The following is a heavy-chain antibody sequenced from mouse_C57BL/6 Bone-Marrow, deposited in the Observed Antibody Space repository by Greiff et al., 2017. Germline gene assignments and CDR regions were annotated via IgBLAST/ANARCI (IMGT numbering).Heavy chain of an antibody. CDR2: INPGSGGT. CDR1: GYAFTTYL. D-gene: IGHD2-2*01. J-gene: IGHJ3*01. V-gene: IGHV1-54*01. CDR3: ARERLRRGLAY. Sequence: VQLQQSGAELVRPGPSVKVSCKASGYAFTTYLIEWVKQRPGQGLEWIGVINPGSGGTNYNEKFKGKATLTADKSSSTAYMQRSSLTSADSAVLFCARERLRRGLAYWGQGTLVTVSA.